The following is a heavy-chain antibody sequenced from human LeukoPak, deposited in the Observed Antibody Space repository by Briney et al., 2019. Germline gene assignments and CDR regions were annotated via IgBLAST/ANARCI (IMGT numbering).Heavy chain of an antibody. CDR1: GGTFISYA. J-gene: IGHJ4*02. CDR2: IIPIFGTA. V-gene: IGHV1-69*13. Sequence: GASVKVSCKASGGTFISYAISWVRQAPGQGLEWMGGIIPIFGTANYAQKFQGRGTITADESTSTAYMELSSLISEDTAVYYCARELRDVYNRPADYWGRGTLVTVSS. D-gene: IGHD5-24*01. CDR3: ARELRDVYNRPADY.